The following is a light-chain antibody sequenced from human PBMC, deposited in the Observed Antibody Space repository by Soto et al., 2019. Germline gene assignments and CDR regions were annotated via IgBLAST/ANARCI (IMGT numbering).Light chain of an antibody. V-gene: IGLV1-40*01. CDR3: AVWDDSLNGWV. J-gene: IGLJ3*02. Sequence: QSALTQPPSVSGAPGQRVTISCTGNSSNLGAGYDVHWYQQLPGAAPKLVIFGNRNRPAWVPERFSGSKSGTSASLAISGLRSEDEADYYCAVWDDSLNGWVFGGGTKVTVL. CDR1: SSNLGAGYD. CDR2: GNR.